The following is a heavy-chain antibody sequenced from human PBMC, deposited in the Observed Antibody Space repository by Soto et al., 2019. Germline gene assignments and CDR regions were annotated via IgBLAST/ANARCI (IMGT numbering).Heavy chain of an antibody. J-gene: IGHJ5*02. CDR3: ARRILEWLLYPRNWFVP. D-gene: IGHD3-3*01. Sequence: PSETLSLTCAVYGGSFSGYYWSWIRQPPGKGLEWVGEINHSGSTNYNPSLKSRVTISVDTSKNQFSLKLSSVTAADTAVYYCARRILEWLLYPRNWFVPWGQGTLVTVSS. CDR2: INHSGST. CDR1: GGSFSGYY. V-gene: IGHV4-34*01.